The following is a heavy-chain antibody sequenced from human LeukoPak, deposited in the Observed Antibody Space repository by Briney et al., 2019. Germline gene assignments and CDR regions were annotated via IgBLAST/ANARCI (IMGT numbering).Heavy chain of an antibody. CDR3: ARGGYSFDY. J-gene: IGHJ4*02. V-gene: IGHV3-7*01. CDR2: LHADGVEH. CDR1: GFSLSGYW. Sequence: GSLRLSCAASGFSLSGYWMTWVRQAPGKGLEWVARLHADGVEHNYVDSVTGRFTMSRDNAKNSLDLQMNSLRVEDTAVYYCARGGYSFDYLGQGALVAVSS. D-gene: IGHD5-18*01.